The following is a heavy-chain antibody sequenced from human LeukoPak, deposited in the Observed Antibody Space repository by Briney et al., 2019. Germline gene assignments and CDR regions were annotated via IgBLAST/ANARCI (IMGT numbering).Heavy chain of an antibody. Sequence: SETLSLTCAVSGGSIRSGGHSWNWIRQPPGKGLKWIGYIYHSGSTYYSPSLKSRVTISVDRSKNQFSLKLSSVTAADTAVYYCARGATGAFDIWGQGTMVTVSS. CDR3: ARGATGAFDI. CDR2: IYHSGST. V-gene: IGHV4-30-2*01. J-gene: IGHJ3*02. CDR1: GGSIRSGGHS. D-gene: IGHD1-26*01.